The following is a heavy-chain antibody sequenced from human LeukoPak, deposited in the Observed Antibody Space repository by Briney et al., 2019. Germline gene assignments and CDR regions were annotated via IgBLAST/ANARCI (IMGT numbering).Heavy chain of an antibody. D-gene: IGHD5-24*01. V-gene: IGHV6-1*01. J-gene: IGHJ4*02. CDR2: TYYRSSWRY. Sequence: SQTLSLTCDISGDSVSSGDVGWNWARQSPSRGLEWLEATYYRSSWRYVYAVSVRSGITISPDTSKNQFSLHLSSVTSDDTAVYYCGRGYNYALDYWGQGTLVAVSS. CDR1: GDSVSSGDVG. CDR3: GRGYNYALDY.